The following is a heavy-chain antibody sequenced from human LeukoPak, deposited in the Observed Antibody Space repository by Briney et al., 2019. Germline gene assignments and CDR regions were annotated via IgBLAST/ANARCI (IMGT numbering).Heavy chain of an antibody. CDR3: ARDWSRLSPVYYFDY. D-gene: IGHD3-16*01. V-gene: IGHV3-33*01. CDR1: GFTFSSYG. J-gene: IGHJ4*02. CDR2: IWYDGSNK. Sequence: GGSLRLSCAASGFTFSSYGMHWVRQAPGKGLEWVAVIWYDGSNKYYADSVKGRFTISRDNSKNTLYLQMNSLRAEDTAVYYCARDWSRLSPVYYFDYWGQGTLVTVSS.